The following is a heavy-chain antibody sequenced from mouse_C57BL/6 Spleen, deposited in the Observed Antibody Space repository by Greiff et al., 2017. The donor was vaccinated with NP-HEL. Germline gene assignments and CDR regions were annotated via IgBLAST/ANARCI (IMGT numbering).Heavy chain of an antibody. V-gene: IGHV1-64*01. CDR3: ARGDYPGYFDF. J-gene: IGHJ2*01. CDR1: GYTFTSYW. Sequence: QVQLQQPGAELVKPGPSVKLSCKASGYTFTSYWMHWVKQRPGQGLEWIGMIHPNSGSSNYNEKFKSKATLTVDTSSSTAYMQLSSLTSEDSAVYYCARGDYPGYFDFWGQGTTLTVSS. D-gene: IGHD2-4*01. CDR2: IHPNSGSS.